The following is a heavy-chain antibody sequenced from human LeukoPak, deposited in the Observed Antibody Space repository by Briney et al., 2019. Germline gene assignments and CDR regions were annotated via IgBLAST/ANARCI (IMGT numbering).Heavy chain of an antibody. J-gene: IGHJ6*03. CDR1: GFTFSSYE. V-gene: IGHV3-48*03. CDR2: ISSSGSTI. CDR3: ARDLTDPPYYYYYIDV. Sequence: GGSLRLSCAASGFTFSSYEMNWVRQAPGKGLEWVSYISSSGSTIYYADSVKGRFTISRDNAKNSLYLQMNSLRAEDTAVYYCARDLTDPPYYYYYIDVWGKGTTVTISS.